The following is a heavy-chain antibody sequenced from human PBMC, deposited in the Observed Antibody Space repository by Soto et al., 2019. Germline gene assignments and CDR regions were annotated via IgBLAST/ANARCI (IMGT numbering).Heavy chain of an antibody. D-gene: IGHD3-22*01. CDR2: IKTAGGDT. CDR1: GYVFTNYY. J-gene: IGHJ4*01. CDR3: VRAHPTDSSGYSFFN. V-gene: IGHV1-46*01. Sequence: ASVKVSCKASGYVFTNYYIHWVRQAPGQGLEWMGIIKTAGGDTNYAQKFRGRVTMTRDTSTSTVYMDRLRAEDTAVYYCVRAHPTDSSGYSFFNWGQGTRVTVSS.